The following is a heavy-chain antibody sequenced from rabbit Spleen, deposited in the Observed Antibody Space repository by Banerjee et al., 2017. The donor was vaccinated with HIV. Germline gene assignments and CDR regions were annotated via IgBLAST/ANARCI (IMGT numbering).Heavy chain of an antibody. V-gene: IGHV1S7*01. Sequence: QSLEESGGGLVQPGGSLKLSCKASGFDFSNYGVSWVRQAPGKGLEWIGYIEPIFGNTYYANWVNGRFTISSHNAQNTLYLQLSSLTAADTATYFCVRARPYPFVLWGPGTLVTVS. CDR2: IEPIFGNT. J-gene: IGHJ6*01. D-gene: IGHD1-1*01. CDR1: GFDFSNYG. CDR3: VRARPYPFVL.